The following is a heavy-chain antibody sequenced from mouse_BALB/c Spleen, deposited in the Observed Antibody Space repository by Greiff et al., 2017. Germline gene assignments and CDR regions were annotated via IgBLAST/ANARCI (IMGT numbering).Heavy chain of an antibody. CDR1: GYAFSSYW. CDR2: IYPGDGDT. Sequence: VKLMESGAELVRPGSSVKISCKASGYAFSSYWMNWVKQRPGQGLEWIGQIYPGDGDTNYNGKFKGKATLTADKSSSTAYMQLSSLTSEDSAVYFCARSGDGSPYYFDYWGQGTTLTVSS. CDR3: ARSGDGSPYYFDY. V-gene: IGHV1-80*01. D-gene: IGHD2-3*01. J-gene: IGHJ2*01.